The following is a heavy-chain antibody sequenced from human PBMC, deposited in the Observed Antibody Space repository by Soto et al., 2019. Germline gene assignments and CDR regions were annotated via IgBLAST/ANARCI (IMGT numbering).Heavy chain of an antibody. CDR3: ARVAYYYDSSGYYLYYFDY. J-gene: IGHJ4*02. V-gene: IGHV3-13*01. CDR2: IGTAGDT. D-gene: IGHD3-22*01. CDR1: GFTFSSYD. Sequence: QPGWSLRLSCAASGFTFSSYDVHWVRQATGKGLEWVSAIGTAGDTYYPGSVKGRFTISRENAKNSLYLQMNSLRAGDTAVYYCARVAYYYDSSGYYLYYFDYWGQGTLVTVSS.